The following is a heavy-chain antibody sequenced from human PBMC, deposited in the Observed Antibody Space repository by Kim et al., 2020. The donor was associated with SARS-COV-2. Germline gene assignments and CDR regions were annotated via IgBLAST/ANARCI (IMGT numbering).Heavy chain of an antibody. Sequence: KGRLTNSRDNSKNTLDLQMNSLRAEDTAVYYCARRGITIFGVVISYYFDYWGQGTLVTVSS. V-gene: IGHV3-30*01. D-gene: IGHD3-3*01. CDR3: ARRGITIFGVVISYYFDY. J-gene: IGHJ4*02.